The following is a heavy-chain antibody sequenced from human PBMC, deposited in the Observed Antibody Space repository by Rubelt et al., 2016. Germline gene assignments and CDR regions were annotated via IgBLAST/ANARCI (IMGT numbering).Heavy chain of an antibody. CDR1: GFTFSSYA. J-gene: IGHJ3*02. CDR3: ARPNSGNYYTGAFDI. V-gene: IGHV3-48*04. CDR2: ISSSSSTI. D-gene: IGHD1-26*01. Sequence: GGGVVQPGRSLRLSCAASGFTFSSYAMHWVRQAPGKGLEWVSYISSSSSTIYYADSVKGRFTISRDNAKNSLYLQMNSLRAEDTAVYYCARPNSGNYYTGAFDIWGQGTMVTVSS.